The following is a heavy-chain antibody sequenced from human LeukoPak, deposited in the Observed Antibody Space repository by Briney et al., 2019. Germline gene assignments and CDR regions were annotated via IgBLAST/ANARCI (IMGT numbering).Heavy chain of an antibody. Sequence: ASVKVSRKASRYTFTDYYIHWVRQAPGQGREGMGVIKPSGGSTTYAKKFQGRLTMTRDTSTSTVYMELSSLRSEDTATHFCARAGGYYLGYFDLWGQGTLVTVSS. J-gene: IGHJ4*02. D-gene: IGHD3-22*01. CDR1: RYTFTDYY. CDR2: IKPSGGST. V-gene: IGHV1-46*01. CDR3: ARAGGYYLGYFDL.